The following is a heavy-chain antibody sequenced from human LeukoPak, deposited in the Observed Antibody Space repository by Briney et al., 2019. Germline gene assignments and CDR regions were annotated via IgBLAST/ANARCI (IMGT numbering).Heavy chain of an antibody. V-gene: IGHV1-2*02. CDR2: LNPNSGGT. CDR3: ARRLTGVDY. D-gene: IGHD7-27*01. Sequence: ASVKVSCKASGYTFTAYYMNWVRQAPGQGLEWMGWLNPNSGGTNYAQNFQGRVTMTRDTSISTVYMELNSLRSDDTAVYYCARRLTGVDYWGQGTQVTVSS. CDR1: GYTFTAYY. J-gene: IGHJ4*02.